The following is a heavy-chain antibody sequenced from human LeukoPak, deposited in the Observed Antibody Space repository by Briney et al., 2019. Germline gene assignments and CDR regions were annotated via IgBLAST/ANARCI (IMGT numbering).Heavy chain of an antibody. CDR3: ARGGGLNYYYYYMDI. D-gene: IGHD3-16*01. CDR1: GGSISSYY. J-gene: IGHJ6*03. Sequence: NPSETLSLTCTVSGGSISSYYWSWIRQPAGKGLEWIGRIYTSGSTNYNPSLRSRVTISVDTSKNQFSLKLSSVTAADTAVYYCARGGGLNYYYYYMDIWGKGTTVTISS. CDR2: IYTSGST. V-gene: IGHV4-4*07.